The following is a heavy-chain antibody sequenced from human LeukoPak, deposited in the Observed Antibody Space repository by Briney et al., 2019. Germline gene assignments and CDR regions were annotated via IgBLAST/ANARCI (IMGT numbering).Heavy chain of an antibody. CDR1: GFTLSIHS. Sequence: GGSLRLSCSASGFTLSIHSKNWLGLAPGEGLEGFSSISSSISYIYYADSVKGRFTISRDNAKNSLYLQMNSLRAEDTAVYYCAREARGYYGSGSYPNDYWGQGTLVTVSS. J-gene: IGHJ4*02. D-gene: IGHD3-10*01. CDR3: AREARGYYGSGSYPNDY. V-gene: IGHV3-21*01. CDR2: ISSSISYI.